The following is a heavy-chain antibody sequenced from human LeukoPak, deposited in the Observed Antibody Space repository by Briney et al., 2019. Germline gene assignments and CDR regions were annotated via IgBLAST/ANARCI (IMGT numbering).Heavy chain of an antibody. V-gene: IGHV4-34*01. Sequence: SETLSLTCTVSGGSIGRHYWSWIRQPPGKGLEWIGEINHSGSTNYNPSLKSRVTISVDTSKNQFSLKLSSVTAADTAVYYCARGLVYWGQGTLVTVSS. D-gene: IGHD6-6*01. CDR1: GGSIGRHY. CDR3: ARGLVY. CDR2: INHSGST. J-gene: IGHJ4*02.